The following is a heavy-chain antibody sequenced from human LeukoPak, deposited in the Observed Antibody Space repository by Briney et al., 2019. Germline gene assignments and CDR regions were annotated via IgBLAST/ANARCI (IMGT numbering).Heavy chain of an antibody. CDR2: FSGSGGST. CDR1: GFTFSSYA. CDR3: AKDLISGSYYGFDY. J-gene: IGHJ4*02. Sequence: GGSLRLSCAASGFTFSSYAMSWVRQAPGKGLEWVSSFSGSGGSTYYADSVKGRFTISRDNSKNTLYLQMNSLRAEDTAVYYCAKDLISGSYYGFDYWGQGTLGTVSS. V-gene: IGHV3-23*01. D-gene: IGHD1-26*01.